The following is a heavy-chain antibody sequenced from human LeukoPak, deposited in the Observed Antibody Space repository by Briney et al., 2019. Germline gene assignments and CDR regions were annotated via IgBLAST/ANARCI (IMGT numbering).Heavy chain of an antibody. Sequence: ASVKVSCKASGYTFSVYYIHWVRHAPGQGLEWMGWINPNRGGTKYAQKFQGRVTLTRDTSISTAYMELNRVTSDDTAVYYCARGSRDGDSTRAASDIWGQGTMVTVSS. CDR2: INPNRGGT. J-gene: IGHJ3*02. V-gene: IGHV1-2*02. D-gene: IGHD5-24*01. CDR3: ARGSRDGDSTRAASDI. CDR1: GYTFSVYY.